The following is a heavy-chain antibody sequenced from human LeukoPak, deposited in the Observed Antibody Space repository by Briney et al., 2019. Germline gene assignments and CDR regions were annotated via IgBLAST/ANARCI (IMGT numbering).Heavy chain of an antibody. CDR3: AKEGPYYGSGAFTYYFDF. CDR1: GFTFNIFA. Sequence: PGGSLRLSCTVSGFTFNIFAMSWVRQAPGKGLEWVSSISGSGGNTYYADSVKGRFTISRDNSKNTLYLQMNSLRADDTAVYYCAKEGPYYGSGAFTYYFDFWGQGTLVTVSS. V-gene: IGHV3-23*01. CDR2: ISGSGGNT. D-gene: IGHD3-10*01. J-gene: IGHJ4*02.